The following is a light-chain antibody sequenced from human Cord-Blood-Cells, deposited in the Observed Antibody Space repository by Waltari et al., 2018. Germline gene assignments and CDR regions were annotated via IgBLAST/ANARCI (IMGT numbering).Light chain of an antibody. CDR1: QSISSY. Sequence: DIQMTQSPSSLSASVGDRVTITCRASQSISSYLNGYQQKPGKAPKLLIYAASSLQSGVPSRFSGSGSGTDFTLTISSLQPEDFATYYCQQSYSLNFGGGTKVEIK. V-gene: IGKV1-39*01. CDR2: AAS. J-gene: IGKJ4*01. CDR3: QQSYSLN.